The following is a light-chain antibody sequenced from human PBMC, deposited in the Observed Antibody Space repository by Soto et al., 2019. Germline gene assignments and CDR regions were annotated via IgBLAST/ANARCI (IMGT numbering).Light chain of an antibody. CDR2: SDN. V-gene: IGLV1-44*01. CDR3: AAWDDSLGGRVL. J-gene: IGLJ2*01. CDR1: SSNIGSNT. Sequence: QSVLTQPPSASGTPGQRVTISCSGSSSNIGSNTVDWYQQLPGTAPTLLIYSDNVRPSGVPDRFSGSKSGTSASLVISGLQSEDEADYYCAAWDDSLGGRVLFGGGTKLTVL.